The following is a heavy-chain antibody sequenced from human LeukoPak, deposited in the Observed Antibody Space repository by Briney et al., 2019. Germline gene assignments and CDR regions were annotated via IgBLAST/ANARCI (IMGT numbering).Heavy chain of an antibody. D-gene: IGHD5-24*01. Sequence: SETLSLTCSVSGGSISSYYWGWIRQPPGKGLEWIGYIYYSGSTNYNPSLKSRVTISIATSENQFSLKLSSVTAADTAVYYCARHSPVEPFDIWGQGTMVTVSS. V-gene: IGHV4-59*08. J-gene: IGHJ3*02. CDR3: ARHSPVEPFDI. CDR1: GGSISSYY. CDR2: IYYSGST.